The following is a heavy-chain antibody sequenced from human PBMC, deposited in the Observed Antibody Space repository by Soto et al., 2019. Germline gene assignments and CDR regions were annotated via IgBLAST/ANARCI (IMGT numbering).Heavy chain of an antibody. Sequence: SVKVSCKASGGTFSSYAISWVRQAPGQGLEWMGGIIPIFGTANYAQKFQGRVTITADESTSTAYMELSSLRSEDTAVYYCARDGFANMELGVVIILADDYYYGMDVWGQGTTVTVS. CDR2: IIPIFGTA. J-gene: IGHJ6*02. CDR1: GGTFSSYA. D-gene: IGHD3-3*01. CDR3: ARDGFANMELGVVIILADDYYYGMDV. V-gene: IGHV1-69*13.